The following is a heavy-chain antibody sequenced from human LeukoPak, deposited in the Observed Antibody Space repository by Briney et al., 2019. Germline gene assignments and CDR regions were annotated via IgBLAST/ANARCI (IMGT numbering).Heavy chain of an antibody. Sequence: NASETLSLTCAVSGGSISSGGYSWSWIRQPPGKGLEWIGYIYHSGSTYYNPSLKSRVTISVDRSKNQFSLKLSSVTAADTAVYYCARDSFDSSGYYYEDYWGQGTLVTVSS. D-gene: IGHD3-22*01. J-gene: IGHJ4*02. V-gene: IGHV4-30-2*01. CDR1: GGSISSGGYS. CDR2: IYHSGST. CDR3: ARDSFDSSGYYYEDY.